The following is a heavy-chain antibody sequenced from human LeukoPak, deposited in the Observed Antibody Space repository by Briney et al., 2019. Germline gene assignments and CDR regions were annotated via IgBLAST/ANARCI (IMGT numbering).Heavy chain of an antibody. D-gene: IGHD2-15*01. Sequence: ASVKVSCKASTYIFTTYYMHWVRQAPGQGLEWMGIINPGGGSTSYAQKFQGRVTMTRDTSTSTVYMELSSLRSEDTAVYYCARAQGRYCSGGSCYSLQIDYWGQGTLVTVSS. CDR3: ARAQGRYCSGGSCYSLQIDY. CDR1: TYIFTTYY. CDR2: INPGGGST. V-gene: IGHV1-46*01. J-gene: IGHJ4*02.